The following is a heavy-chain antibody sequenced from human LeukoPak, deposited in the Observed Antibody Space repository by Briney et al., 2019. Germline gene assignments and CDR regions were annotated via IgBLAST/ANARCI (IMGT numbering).Heavy chain of an antibody. V-gene: IGHV4-31*03. Sequence: SETLSLTCTVSGGSISSGGYYWSRIRQHPGKGLEWIGYIYYSGSTYYTPSLRSRVTISVDTSKNQFSLKLSAVTAADTAVYYCARVVRDGSGYNYYFDYWGQGTLVTVSS. CDR1: GGSISSGGYY. J-gene: IGHJ4*02. D-gene: IGHD3-22*01. CDR2: IYYSGST. CDR3: ARVVRDGSGYNYYFDY.